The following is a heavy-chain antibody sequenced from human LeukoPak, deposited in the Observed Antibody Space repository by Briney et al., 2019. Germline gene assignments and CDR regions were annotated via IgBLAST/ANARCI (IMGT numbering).Heavy chain of an antibody. CDR3: ARATWGSYRYPPHFDY. CDR1: SGSFSGYY. CDR2: INHSGST. Sequence: TPSETLSLTCAVYSGSFSGYYWSWIRQPPGKGLEWIGEINHSGSTNYNPSLKSRVTISVDTSKNQFSLKLSSVTAADTAVYYCARATWGSYRYPPHFDYWGQGTPVTVSS. D-gene: IGHD3-16*02. V-gene: IGHV4-34*01. J-gene: IGHJ4*02.